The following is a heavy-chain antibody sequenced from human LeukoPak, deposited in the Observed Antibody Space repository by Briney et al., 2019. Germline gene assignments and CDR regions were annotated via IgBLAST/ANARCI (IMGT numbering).Heavy chain of an antibody. J-gene: IGHJ5*02. CDR2: ISGSGGST. Sequence: GGSLRLSFAASGFTFSSYAMSWVRQASGKGLEWVSAISGSGGSTYYADSVKGRFTISRDNSKNTLYLQMNSLRAEDTAVYYCAKRNYYDSSGYPSWGQGTLVTVSS. V-gene: IGHV3-23*01. D-gene: IGHD3-22*01. CDR3: AKRNYYDSSGYPS. CDR1: GFTFSSYA.